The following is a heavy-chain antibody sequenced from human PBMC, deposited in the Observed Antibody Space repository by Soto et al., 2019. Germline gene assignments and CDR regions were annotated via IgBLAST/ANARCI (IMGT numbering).Heavy chain of an antibody. D-gene: IGHD6-13*01. CDR3: ARDTVAAAGAFDP. CDR2: ISSSGSTI. Sequence: GGSLRLSCAASGFTFSSYEMNWVRQAPGKGLEWVSYISSSGSTIYYADSVKGRFTISRDNAKNSLYLQVNSLRAEDTAVYYCARDTVAAAGAFDPWGQGTLVTVSS. V-gene: IGHV3-48*03. CDR1: GFTFSSYE. J-gene: IGHJ5*02.